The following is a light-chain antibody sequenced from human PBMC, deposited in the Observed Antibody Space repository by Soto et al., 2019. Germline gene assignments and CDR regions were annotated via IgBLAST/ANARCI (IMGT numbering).Light chain of an antibody. CDR3: QQYDGSSP. J-gene: IGKJ2*01. CDR1: QSISTW. Sequence: DIPMTQSPSTLSASVGDRVSITCRASQSISTWLAWYQQKPGKAPKLLIYKASTLEGGVPSRFSGSGSGTEFTLTISSLQPDDFATYYCQQYDGSSPFGQGTKLEIK. CDR2: KAS. V-gene: IGKV1-5*03.